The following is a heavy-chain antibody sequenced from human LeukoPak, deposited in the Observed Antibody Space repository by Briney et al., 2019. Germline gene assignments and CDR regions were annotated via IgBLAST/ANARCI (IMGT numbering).Heavy chain of an antibody. CDR3: ATSVYYYDSSGVSYFDY. Sequence: ASVRLSCKVSGYTLTELSMHWVRQAPGKGLEWMGGFDPEDGETIYAQKFQGRVTMTEDTSTDTAYMELSSLRSEDTAVYYCATSVYYYDSSGVSYFDYWGQGTLVTVSS. CDR2: FDPEDGET. D-gene: IGHD3-22*01. V-gene: IGHV1-24*01. J-gene: IGHJ4*02. CDR1: GYTLTELS.